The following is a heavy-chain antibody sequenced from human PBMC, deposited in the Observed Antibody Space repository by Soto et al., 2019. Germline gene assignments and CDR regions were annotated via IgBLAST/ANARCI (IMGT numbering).Heavy chain of an antibody. Sequence: GGSLRLSCAASGFTFSSYAMHWVRQAPGKGLEWVAVISYDGSNKYYADSVKGRFTISRDNSKNTLYLQMNNLRAEDTAVYYCAKGYTLVDTTIPLDFWGQGALVTVSS. J-gene: IGHJ4*02. V-gene: IGHV3-30-3*01. CDR2: ISYDGSNK. CDR3: AKGYTLVDTTIPLDF. CDR1: GFTFSSYA. D-gene: IGHD5-18*01.